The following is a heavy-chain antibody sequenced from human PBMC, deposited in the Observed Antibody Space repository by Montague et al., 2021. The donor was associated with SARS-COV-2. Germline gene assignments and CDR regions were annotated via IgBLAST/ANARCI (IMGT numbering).Heavy chain of an antibody. V-gene: IGHV4-59*01. CDR2: IYYSGST. Sequence: SETLSLTCTVSGGSISSNYWNWIRQPPGRGLEWIGYIYYSGSTNYNPSLESRVTISVDTSKNHFSLKLRSVTAADTAVYYCAREVSGPDYFDYWGQGTLVTVSS. CDR1: GGSISSNY. CDR3: AREVSGPDYFDY. J-gene: IGHJ4*02. D-gene: IGHD3-10*01.